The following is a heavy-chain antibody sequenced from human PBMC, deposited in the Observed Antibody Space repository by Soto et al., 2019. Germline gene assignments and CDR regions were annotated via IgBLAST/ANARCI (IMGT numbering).Heavy chain of an antibody. Sequence: QPGGSLRLSCAASGFTFSGYAMNWVRQAPGKGLEWVSVISGSDGSTYYADSVKGRFTISRDNSKNTLYLQMNSLRAEDTAVYYCAKIPIQLLVFDYWGQGTLVTVSS. CDR1: GFTFSGYA. J-gene: IGHJ4*02. CDR2: ISGSDGST. D-gene: IGHD5-18*01. CDR3: AKIPIQLLVFDY. V-gene: IGHV3-23*01.